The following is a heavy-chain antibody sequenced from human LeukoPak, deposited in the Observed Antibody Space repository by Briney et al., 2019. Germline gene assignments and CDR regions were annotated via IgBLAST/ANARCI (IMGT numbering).Heavy chain of an antibody. CDR1: GFTVSGNY. V-gene: IGHV3-53*01. D-gene: IGHD3-10*01. CDR3: TKDWWFGESWVFQH. Sequence: GGSLRLSCAASGFTVSGNYMSWVRQAPGKGLEWVSIIYSGGSTYYADSVKGRFTISRDSSKNMLYLQMNSLRAEDTAVYYCTKDWWFGESWVFQHWGQGTLITVSS. J-gene: IGHJ1*01. CDR2: IYSGGST.